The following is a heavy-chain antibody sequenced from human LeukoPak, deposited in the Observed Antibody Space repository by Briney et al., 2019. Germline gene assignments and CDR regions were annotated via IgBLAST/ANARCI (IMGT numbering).Heavy chain of an antibody. CDR1: GFTFSSYG. CDR3: ARGRVEMATILDY. D-gene: IGHD5-24*01. CDR2: IWYDGSNK. J-gene: IGHJ4*02. V-gene: IGHV3-33*01. Sequence: GRSLRPSCAASGFTFSSYGMHWVRQAPGKGLEWVAVIWYDGSNKYYADSVKGRFTISRDNSKNTLYLQMNSLRAEDTAVYYCARGRVEMATILDYWGQGTLVTVSS.